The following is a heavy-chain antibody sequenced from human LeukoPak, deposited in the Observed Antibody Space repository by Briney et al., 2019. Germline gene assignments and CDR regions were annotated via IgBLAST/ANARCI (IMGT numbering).Heavy chain of an antibody. V-gene: IGHV3-13*01. J-gene: IGHJ3*01. D-gene: IGHD2-8*02. CDR2: IGTAGDT. Sequence: GGSLRLSCAASGFTFSSYDMHWVRQATGKGLEWVSAIGTAGDTYYPGSVKGRFTISRENAKNSLYLQMNSLRAGDTAVYYCARAARFLASTGAHAFVVWGQGTMVTVSS. CDR3: ARAARFLASTGAHAFVV. CDR1: GFTFSSYD.